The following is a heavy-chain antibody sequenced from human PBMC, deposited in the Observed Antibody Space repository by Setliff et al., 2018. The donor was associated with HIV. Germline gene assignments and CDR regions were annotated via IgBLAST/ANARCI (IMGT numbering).Heavy chain of an antibody. J-gene: IGHJ5*02. V-gene: IGHV5-51*01. Sequence: GESLKISCKGSGYSFTTYWIGWVRQMPGKGLEWMGIIYPGDSDTRYSPSFQGQVTISVDKSLDSAYLQWNTLKASDTAMYYCARSNRGYDSRGFYRENWFDPWGQGTQVTVSS. CDR3: ARSNRGYDSRGFYRENWFDP. CDR2: IYPGDSDT. CDR1: GYSFTTYW. D-gene: IGHD3-22*01.